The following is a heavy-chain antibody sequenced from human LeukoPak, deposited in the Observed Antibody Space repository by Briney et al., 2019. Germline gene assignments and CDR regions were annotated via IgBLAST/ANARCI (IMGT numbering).Heavy chain of an antibody. Sequence: HPGGSLRLSCAVSGVPFSTHWKHCLREAPGKGVVWVSRIKSDGSTNYADSVKGRFTISRDNAKNTVSLQMNSLRPEDTGVYYCARAPSEIGGYYPEYFRHWGQGTLVTVSS. CDR1: GVPFSTHW. J-gene: IGHJ1*01. D-gene: IGHD3-22*01. V-gene: IGHV3-74*01. CDR2: IKSDGST. CDR3: ARAPSEIGGYYPEYFRH.